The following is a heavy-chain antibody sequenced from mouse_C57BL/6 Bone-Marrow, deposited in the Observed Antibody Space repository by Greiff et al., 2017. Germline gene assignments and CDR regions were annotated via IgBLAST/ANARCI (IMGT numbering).Heavy chain of an antibody. J-gene: IGHJ2*01. D-gene: IGHD1-1*01. CDR2: IRNKANGYTT. V-gene: IGHV7-3*01. Sequence: EVKLVESGGGLVQPGGSLSLSCAASGFTFTDYYMSWVRQPPGKALEWLGFIRNKANGYTTEYSASVKGRFTISRDNSQSILYLQMNALRAEDSATYYCARYAYGSEYYFDYWGQGTTLTVSS. CDR3: ARYAYGSEYYFDY. CDR1: GFTFTDYY.